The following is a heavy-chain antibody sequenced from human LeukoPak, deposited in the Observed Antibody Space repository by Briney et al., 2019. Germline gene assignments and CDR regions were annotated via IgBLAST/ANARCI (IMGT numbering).Heavy chain of an antibody. CDR3: ARGEGWFDP. Sequence: PSETLSLTCTVSGGSISSRSYYWGWIRQPPGKGLEWIGSIYYSGSTYYNASLKSRVTISVDTSKNQFSLKLSRAPAAEAAVYYCARGEGWFDPWGAGTLVTVSS. CDR1: GGSISSRSYY. CDR2: IYYSGST. V-gene: IGHV4-39*01. J-gene: IGHJ5*02.